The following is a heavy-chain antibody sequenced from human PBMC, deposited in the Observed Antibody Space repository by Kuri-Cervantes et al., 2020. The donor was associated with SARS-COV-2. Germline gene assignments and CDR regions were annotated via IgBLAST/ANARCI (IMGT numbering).Heavy chain of an antibody. J-gene: IGHJ4*02. CDR3: ARDTSTALDY. CDR2: IKNNPRSYTT. CDR1: GFTFTDHY. Sequence: GGFLRLSCAASGFTFTDHYMDWVRQAPGKGLEWVARIKNNPRSYTTDYAASVRGRFTFSRDDSKRSLYLQMNSLKIEDTAVYSCARDTSTALDYWGRGTLVTVSS. V-gene: IGHV3-72*01. D-gene: IGHD2-2*01.